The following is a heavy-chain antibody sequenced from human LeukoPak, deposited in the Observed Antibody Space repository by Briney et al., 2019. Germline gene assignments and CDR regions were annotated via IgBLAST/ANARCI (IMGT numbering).Heavy chain of an antibody. CDR3: ARGRSTGYPYYFEY. V-gene: IGHV1-8*03. J-gene: IGHJ4*02. Sequence: ASVKVSCKASGYTFTSYDINWVRQASGQGLEWMGWMNPNSGGTGYAQKFQGRVTITRNTSISTAYMELSGLRSEDTAVYYCARGRSTGYPYYFEYWGQGTLVTVSS. CDR2: MNPNSGGT. D-gene: IGHD5-12*01. CDR1: GYTFTSYD.